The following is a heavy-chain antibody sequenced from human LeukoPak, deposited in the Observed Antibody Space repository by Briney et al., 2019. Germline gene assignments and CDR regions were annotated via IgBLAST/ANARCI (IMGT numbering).Heavy chain of an antibody. V-gene: IGHV3-21*06. CDR2: IGPTGSDR. D-gene: IGHD1-14*01. J-gene: IGHJ4*02. Sequence: GGSLRLSCAASGSTFSSYNMNWVRQAPGKGLEWVASIGPTGSDRYHADSIKGRFTISRDNANNFLYLQMNSLRAEDTAVYYCATETNGRHYDYWGQGTLLTVSS. CDR1: GSTFSSYN. CDR3: ATETNGRHYDY.